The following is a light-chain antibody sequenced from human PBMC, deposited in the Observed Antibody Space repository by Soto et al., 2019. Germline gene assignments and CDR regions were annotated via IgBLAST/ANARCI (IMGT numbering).Light chain of an antibody. J-gene: IGLJ1*01. CDR2: EVS. CDR3: SSYTSSSNYV. V-gene: IGLV2-14*01. CDR1: SSDVGGYNY. Sequence: QSALTQPASVSGSPGPSITISCTETSSDVGGYNYVSWNQQHPGKAPNLMIYEVSNRPSGVSNRFSGSKSGNTAFLTISGLQAEDEADYYCSSYTSSSNYVFGTGTKGTVL.